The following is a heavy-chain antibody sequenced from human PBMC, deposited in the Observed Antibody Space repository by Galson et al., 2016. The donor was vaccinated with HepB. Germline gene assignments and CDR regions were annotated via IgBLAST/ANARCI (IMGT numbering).Heavy chain of an antibody. Sequence: ETLSLTCTVSGGSISSYYWSWIRQPPGKGLEWIGYIYYSGSTNYNPPLKSRVTISVDTSKNQFSLKLTSVTPADTAVYYCARTPSRGGMDVWGQGTTVTVSS. CDR1: GGSISSYY. J-gene: IGHJ6*02. D-gene: IGHD3-10*01. CDR2: IYYSGST. V-gene: IGHV4-59*01. CDR3: ARTPSRGGMDV.